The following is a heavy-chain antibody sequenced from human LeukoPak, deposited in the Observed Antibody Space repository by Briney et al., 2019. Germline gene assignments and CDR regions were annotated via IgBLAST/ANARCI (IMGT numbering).Heavy chain of an antibody. J-gene: IGHJ4*02. CDR1: GGTFSSYA. Sequence: SVKVSCKASGGTFSSYAISWVRQAPGRGLEWMGRIIPILGIANYAQKFQGRVTITADKSTSTAYMELSSLRSEDTAVYYCARGRPDYGGKPDDYWGQGTLVTVSS. CDR3: ARGRPDYGGKPDDY. V-gene: IGHV1-69*04. CDR2: IIPILGIA. D-gene: IGHD4-23*01.